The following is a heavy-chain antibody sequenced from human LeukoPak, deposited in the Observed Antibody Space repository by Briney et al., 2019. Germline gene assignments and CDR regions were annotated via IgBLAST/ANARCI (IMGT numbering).Heavy chain of an antibody. CDR3: AREGGITIFGMAQPGGAFDI. D-gene: IGHD3-3*01. V-gene: IGHV1-69*05. J-gene: IGHJ3*02. CDR1: GGTLSSYA. CDR2: IIPIFGTT. Sequence: GASVKVSCKASGGTLSSYAISWVRQAPGQGLEWMGGIIPIFGTTNYAQKFQGRVTITTDESTTTAYMELSSLRSEDTAVYYCAREGGITIFGMAQPGGAFDIWGQGTMVTVSS.